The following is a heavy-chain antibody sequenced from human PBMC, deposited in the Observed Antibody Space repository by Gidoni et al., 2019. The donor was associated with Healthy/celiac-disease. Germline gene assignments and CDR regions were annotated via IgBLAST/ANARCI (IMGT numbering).Heavy chain of an antibody. Sequence: QVQLVPSGAEVQPPGSSVKVACKASGGNFSSHAISWVRQAPGQGLEWMGGIIPIFGTANYAQKFQGRVTITADESTSTAYMELSSLRSEDTAVYYCARAPSPSDSSGDYWGQGTLVTVSS. D-gene: IGHD3-22*01. CDR3: ARAPSPSDSSGDY. J-gene: IGHJ4*02. CDR1: GGNFSSHA. V-gene: IGHV1-69*01. CDR2: IIPIFGTA.